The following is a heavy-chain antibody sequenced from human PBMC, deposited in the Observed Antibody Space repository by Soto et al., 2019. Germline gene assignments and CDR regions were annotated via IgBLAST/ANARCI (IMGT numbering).Heavy chain of an antibody. J-gene: IGHJ4*02. Sequence: SSVKVSCKASGFTFTSSAVQWVRQARGQRLEWIGWIVVGSGNTNYAQKFQERVTITRDMSTSTAYMELSSLRSEDTAVYYCAADQRRNYWLLIDYWGQGTLVTVSS. V-gene: IGHV1-58*01. CDR3: AADQRRNYWLLIDY. CDR2: IVVGSGNT. D-gene: IGHD1-7*01. CDR1: GFTFTSSA.